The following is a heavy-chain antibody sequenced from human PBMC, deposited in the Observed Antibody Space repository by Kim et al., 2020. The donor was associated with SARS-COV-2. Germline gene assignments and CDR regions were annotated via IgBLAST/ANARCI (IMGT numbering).Heavy chain of an antibody. Sequence: KGRFTIAGDNAKNSLYLQMNSLRAEDTAVYYCARNRDDYIWGSYRYLWFDPWGQGTLVTVSS. CDR3: ARNRDDYIWGSYRYLWFDP. J-gene: IGHJ5*02. D-gene: IGHD3-16*02. V-gene: IGHV3-11*04.